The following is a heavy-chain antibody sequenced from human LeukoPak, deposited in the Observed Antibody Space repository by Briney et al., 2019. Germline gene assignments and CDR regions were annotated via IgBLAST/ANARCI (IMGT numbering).Heavy chain of an antibody. D-gene: IGHD6-13*01. CDR2: IIPILGIA. CDR3: ARDQRSSSHTGYYYYGMDV. Sequence: SVTVSCKASGGTFSSYAISWVRQAPGQGLEWMGRIIPILGIANYAQKFQGRVTITADKSTSTAYMELSSLRSEDTAVYYCARDQRSSSHTGYYYYGMDVWGQGTTVTVSS. CDR1: GGTFSSYA. J-gene: IGHJ6*02. V-gene: IGHV1-69*04.